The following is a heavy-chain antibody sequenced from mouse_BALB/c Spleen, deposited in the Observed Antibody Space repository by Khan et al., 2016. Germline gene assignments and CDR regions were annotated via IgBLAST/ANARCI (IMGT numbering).Heavy chain of an antibody. J-gene: IGHJ3*01. CDR1: GYTFSSYW. D-gene: IGHD1-2*01. CDR3: ARERFITTAQFAY. V-gene: IGHV1-9*01. CDR2: ILPGSGST. Sequence: QVQLKESGAELMKPGASVKISCKATGYTFSSYWIEWVKQRPGHGLEWIGEILPGSGSTNYNEKLKGKATFTADTYSNTAYMQLSSLTSEDSAVYYCARERFITTAQFAYWGQGTLVTVSA.